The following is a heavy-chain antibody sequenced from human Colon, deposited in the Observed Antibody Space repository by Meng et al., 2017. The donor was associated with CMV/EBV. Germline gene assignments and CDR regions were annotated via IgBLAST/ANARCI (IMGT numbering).Heavy chain of an antibody. CDR2: ISGSGATL. CDR1: GFIFTNYA. J-gene: IGHJ4*02. V-gene: IGHV3-23*01. D-gene: IGHD1-26*01. CDR3: AKGGMGPTVFDY. Sequence: GESLKISCPASGFIFTNYAMSWLRQAPGKGLEWVSSISGSGATLYYSESMKGRFTISRDNSKNTLYLQMNSLRVEDTAVYYCAKGGMGPTVFDYWGLGSLVTVSS.